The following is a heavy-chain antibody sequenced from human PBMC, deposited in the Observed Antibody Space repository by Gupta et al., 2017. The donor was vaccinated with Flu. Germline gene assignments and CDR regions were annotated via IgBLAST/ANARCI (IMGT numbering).Heavy chain of an antibody. CDR1: GFSLSTSGMR. V-gene: IGHV2-70*04. CDR2: IDWDDDK. CDR3: ARDVGGWPFDP. Sequence: QVTLMESGPALVKATQTLPLTCTFSGFSLSTSGMRVSWIRQPPGKALEWLARIDWDDDKFYSTSLKTRLTISKDTSKNQVVLTMTNMDPVDTATYYCARDVGGWPFDPWGQGILVTVSS. J-gene: IGHJ5*02. D-gene: IGHD6-19*01.